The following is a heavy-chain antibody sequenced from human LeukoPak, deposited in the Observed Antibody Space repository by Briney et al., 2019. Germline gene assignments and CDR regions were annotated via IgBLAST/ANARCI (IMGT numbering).Heavy chain of an antibody. D-gene: IGHD5-18*01. CDR1: GYTFTGYY. V-gene: IGHV1-2*02. CDR3: ARGSAEYSYGFDP. J-gene: IGHJ5*02. Sequence: ASVKVSCKASGYTFTGYYMHWVRQAPGQGLEWMGWFNPNSGGTNYAQKFQGRVTMTRDTSISTAYMELSRLRSDDTAVYYCARGSAEYSYGFDPWGQGTLVTVSS. CDR2: FNPNSGGT.